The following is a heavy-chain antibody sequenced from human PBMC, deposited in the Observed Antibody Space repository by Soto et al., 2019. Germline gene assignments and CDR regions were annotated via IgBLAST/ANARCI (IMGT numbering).Heavy chain of an antibody. CDR2: IYPGDSDT. Sequence: GESLKISCKGSGDTFTNSWIGWVRQMPGKGLEWLGTIYPGDSDTRYSPSVEGHDISADRSINTAYLQWTSLRASDTAMYFCARTLRRGDAFDIWGHGTMVTVSS. CDR3: ARTLRRGDAFDI. J-gene: IGHJ3*02. D-gene: IGHD3-16*01. CDR1: GDTFTNSW. V-gene: IGHV5-51*01.